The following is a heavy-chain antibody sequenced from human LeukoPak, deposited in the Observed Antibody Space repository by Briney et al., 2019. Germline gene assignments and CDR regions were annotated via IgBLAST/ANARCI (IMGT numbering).Heavy chain of an antibody. CDR1: GFTFSSYW. D-gene: IGHD6-13*01. V-gene: IGHV3-30*03. CDR2: MSYDGSNK. CDR3: ATIGRGCSSSTGACWFDS. Sequence: GGSLRLSCAASGFTFSSYWMSWVRQAPGKGLEWVAVMSYDGSNKYYVDSVKGRFTISRDNSNNTLYLQMNSLRAEDTAVYYCATIGRGCSSSTGACWFDSWGQGTLVTVSS. J-gene: IGHJ5*01.